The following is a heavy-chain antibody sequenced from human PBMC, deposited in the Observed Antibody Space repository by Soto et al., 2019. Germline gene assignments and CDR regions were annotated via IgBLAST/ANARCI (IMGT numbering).Heavy chain of an antibody. CDR3: VSDSHGDY. CDR1: GFTFSNYW. CDR2: IDHEGPT. Sequence: EVQLVESGGGLVQPGGSLRLSCAGSGFTFSNYWMHWVRQAPGKGLEWVSRIDHEGPTAYADSVRGRFTISRDNAENTLYLQMNSLRPEDTAVFYCVSDSHGDYWGQGPLVTVSS. V-gene: IGHV3-74*01. J-gene: IGHJ4*02.